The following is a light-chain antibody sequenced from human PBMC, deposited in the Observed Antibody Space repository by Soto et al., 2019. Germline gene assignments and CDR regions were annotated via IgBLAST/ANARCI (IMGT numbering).Light chain of an antibody. V-gene: IGKV1-27*01. CDR1: QGISNY. CDR3: HKYHGAPWK. J-gene: IGKJ1*01. CDR2: AAS. Sequence: DIQMTKTPSSLSASVGDRVTITCRASQGISNYLAWYQQKPGKVPKLLIYAASTLQSGVPSRFSGSGSGTDFTLTISSLQSEDVANYYCHKYHGAPWKLGQGTRVDSK.